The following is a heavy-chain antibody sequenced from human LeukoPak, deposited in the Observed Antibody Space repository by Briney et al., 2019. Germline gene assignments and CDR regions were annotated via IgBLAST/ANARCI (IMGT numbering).Heavy chain of an antibody. Sequence: AASVKVSCKASGYTFTSYYMHWVRQAPGQGLERMGIINPSGGSTSYAQKFQGRVTMTRDTSTSTVYMELSSLRSEDTAVYYCARAHYYDSSGYTLQEDYWGQGTLVTVSS. V-gene: IGHV1-46*01. J-gene: IGHJ4*02. CDR1: GYTFTSYY. D-gene: IGHD3-22*01. CDR2: INPSGGST. CDR3: ARAHYYDSSGYTLQEDY.